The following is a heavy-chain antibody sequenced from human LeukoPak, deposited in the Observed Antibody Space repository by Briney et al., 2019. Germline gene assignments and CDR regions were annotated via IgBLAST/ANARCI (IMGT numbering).Heavy chain of an antibody. CDR2: IFNSGST. CDR1: GGSISSYY. D-gene: IGHD5-12*01. J-gene: IGHJ3*02. CDR3: ARRRRGYNGYEDAFDI. Sequence: SETLSLTCTVSGGSISSYYWSWLRQPPGKGLEWIGYIFNSGSTNYNPSLKSRVTISVHTSKNQFSLKVSSVTAADTAVYYCARRRRGYNGYEDAFDIWGQGTMVTVSS. V-gene: IGHV4-59*08.